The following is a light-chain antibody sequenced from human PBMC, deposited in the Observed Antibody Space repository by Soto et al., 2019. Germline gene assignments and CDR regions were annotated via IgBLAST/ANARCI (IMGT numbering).Light chain of an antibody. CDR1: QTVSANY. CDR2: GAS. Sequence: GLTQSAGTLSLSPGERATLSCRASQTVSANYLAWYQQKAGQPPRLLIYGASTRATGIPDRFSGSGSGTDFTLTISRLEPEDFAVYFCQQYGSKPVTFGGGTKVDIK. J-gene: IGKJ4*01. CDR3: QQYGSKPVT. V-gene: IGKV3-20*01.